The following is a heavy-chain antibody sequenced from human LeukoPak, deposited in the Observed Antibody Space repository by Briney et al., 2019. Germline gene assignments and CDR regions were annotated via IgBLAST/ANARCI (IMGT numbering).Heavy chain of an antibody. J-gene: IGHJ5*02. Sequence: GASVKVCCKASGYTFTGYYMHWVRQAPGQGLEWMGWINPNSGGTNYAQKFQGRVTMTRDTSISTAYMELSRLRSDDTAVYYCARVRLRGPGSNWFDPWGQGTLVTVSS. CDR3: ARVRLRGPGSNWFDP. CDR2: INPNSGGT. CDR1: GYTFTGYY. V-gene: IGHV1-2*02. D-gene: IGHD3-16*01.